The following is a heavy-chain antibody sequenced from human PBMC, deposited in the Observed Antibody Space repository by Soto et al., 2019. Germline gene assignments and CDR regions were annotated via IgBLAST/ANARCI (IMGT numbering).Heavy chain of an antibody. CDR2: ISSSGTT. D-gene: IGHD6-6*01. Sequence: QLQLQESGAGLVKPSETLSLTCSVSGASLTSGLYFWVWIRQTPGKGLEWIGSISSSGTTYSNPSLNSRLIRSLETSKNHFSRKLTSVTAAVTAVYFCASEDSSSSWFDPWGQGALVTVSS. V-gene: IGHV4-39*02. CDR3: ASEDSSSSWFDP. J-gene: IGHJ5*02. CDR1: GASLTSGLYF.